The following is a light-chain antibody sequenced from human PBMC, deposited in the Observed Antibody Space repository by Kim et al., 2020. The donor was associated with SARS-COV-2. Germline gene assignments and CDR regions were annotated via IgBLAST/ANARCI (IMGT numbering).Light chain of an antibody. CDR1: SSNSGAGYD. V-gene: IGLV1-40*01. Sequence: VTISCTGSSSNSGAGYDVHWYQQLPGTAPKLLIYGNSNRPSGVPDRFSGSKSGTSASLAITGLQAEDEADYYCQSYDSSLSDTWVFGGGTQLTVL. CDR2: GNS. CDR3: QSYDSSLSDTWV. J-gene: IGLJ3*02.